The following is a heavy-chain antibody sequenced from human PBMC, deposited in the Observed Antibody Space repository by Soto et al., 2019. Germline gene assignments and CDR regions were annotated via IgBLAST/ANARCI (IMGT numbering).Heavy chain of an antibody. J-gene: IGHJ4*02. D-gene: IGHD3-10*01. CDR1: RFTFSYYA. CDR3: ARDQRLLWFGELFHPLDY. Sequence: GSLRLSCAASRFTFSYYAMHWIRQAPGKGLEWVSVIFTDRSNQYYADSVKGRFTISRDNAKNSLYLQMNSLRAEDTAVYYRARDQRLLWFGELFHPLDYWGQGTLVTVS. CDR2: IFTDRSNQ. V-gene: IGHV3-30-3*01.